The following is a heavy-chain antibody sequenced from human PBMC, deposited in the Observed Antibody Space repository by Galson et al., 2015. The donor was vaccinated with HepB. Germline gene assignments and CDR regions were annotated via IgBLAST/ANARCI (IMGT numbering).Heavy chain of an antibody. V-gene: IGHV3-66*01. Sequence: SLRLSCAASGFTVSSNYMSWVRQAPGKGLEWVSVIYSGGSTYYADSVKGRFTISRDNSKNTLYLQMNSLRAEDTAVYYCARDRYSSGWYPLFDYWGQGTLVTVSS. J-gene: IGHJ4*02. CDR3: ARDRYSSGWYPLFDY. CDR1: GFTVSSNY. D-gene: IGHD6-19*01. CDR2: IYSGGST.